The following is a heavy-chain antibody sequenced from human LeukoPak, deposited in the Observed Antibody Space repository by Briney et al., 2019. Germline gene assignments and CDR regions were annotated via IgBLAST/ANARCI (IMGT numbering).Heavy chain of an antibody. Sequence: PGGSLRLSCAASGFTFDNSWLHWVRQGPGGGLVWVSRISPDGITTNYADSVKGRFTISRDNAMNTLYLQMNSLRAEDTAVYYCATAGNYRFDNWGQGTLVTVSS. CDR3: ATAGNYRFDN. V-gene: IGHV3-74*01. CDR2: ISPDGITT. CDR1: GFTFDNSW. J-gene: IGHJ4*02. D-gene: IGHD1-7*01.